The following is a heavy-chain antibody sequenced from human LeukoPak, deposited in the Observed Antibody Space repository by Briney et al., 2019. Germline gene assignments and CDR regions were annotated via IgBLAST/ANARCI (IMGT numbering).Heavy chain of an antibody. CDR2: ISSSSSYI. J-gene: IGHJ4*02. V-gene: IGHV3-21*01. CDR1: GFTFSSYS. Sequence: GGSLRLSCAASGFTFSSYSMNWVRQAPGKGLEWVSSISSSSSYIYYADSVKGRFTIPRDNAKNSLYLQMNSLRAEDTAVYYCARTAASIAATYWGQGTLVTVSS. D-gene: IGHD6-25*01. CDR3: ARTAASIAATY.